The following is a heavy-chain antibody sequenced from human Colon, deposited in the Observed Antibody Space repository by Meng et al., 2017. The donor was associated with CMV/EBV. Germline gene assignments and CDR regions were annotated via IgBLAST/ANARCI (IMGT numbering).Heavy chain of an antibody. CDR2: IYSGGTEP. CDR3: VRHEVPYNWNFVRFDY. V-gene: IGHV3-23*03. CDR1: GFSFSTYA. J-gene: IGHJ4*02. Sequence: GGSLRLSCAASGFSFSTYAMSWVRQAPGKGLEWVSIIYSGGTEPHYSDSVRGRFSISTDNSKNTLYLQMSSLRDEDTAMYYCVRHEVPYNWNFVRFDYWARARWSPSPQ. D-gene: IGHD1-7*01.